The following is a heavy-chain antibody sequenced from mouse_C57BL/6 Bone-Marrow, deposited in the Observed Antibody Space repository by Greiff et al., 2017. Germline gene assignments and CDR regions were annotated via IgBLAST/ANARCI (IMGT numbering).Heavy chain of an antibody. D-gene: IGHD2-1*01. Sequence: DVQLVESGGGLVKPGGSLKLSCAASGFTFSDYGMHWVRQAPEKGLEWVAYISSGSSTIYYADTVKGRFTISRDNAKNTLFLQMTSLRSEDTAMYYCARWDGNYVDYYAMDYWGQGTSVTVSS. V-gene: IGHV5-17*01. CDR3: ARWDGNYVDYYAMDY. CDR2: ISSGSSTI. J-gene: IGHJ4*01. CDR1: GFTFSDYG.